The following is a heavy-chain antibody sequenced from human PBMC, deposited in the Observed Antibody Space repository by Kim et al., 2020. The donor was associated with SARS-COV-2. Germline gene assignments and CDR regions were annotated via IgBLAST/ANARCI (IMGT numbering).Heavy chain of an antibody. CDR2: ISSSSSAI. CDR1: GFTFSNYR. V-gene: IGHV3-48*04. J-gene: IGHJ5*02. CDR3: ARDKYYDYWRGSYRGHRTS. Sequence: GGSLRLSCAASGFTFSNYRMNWVRQAPGKGLEWVAYISSSSSAIYYADSVKGRFTISRDNAKNSLYLQMNSLRAEDTAVYYCARDKYYDYWRGSYRGHRTSWGQGPRVP. D-gene: IGHD3-3*01.